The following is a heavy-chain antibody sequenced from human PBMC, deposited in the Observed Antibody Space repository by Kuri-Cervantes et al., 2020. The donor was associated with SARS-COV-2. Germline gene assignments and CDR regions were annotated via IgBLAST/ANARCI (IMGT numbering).Heavy chain of an antibody. CDR2: ISYDGNNL. J-gene: IGHJ4*02. CDR3: VKARPIDY. Sequence: GESLKISCVASGFIFSNYAMHWVRQAPGKGLEGVAIISYDGNNLYADAVKGRFTISRDNSKNTLHLQMNSLRPEDTAVYYCVKARPIDYWGQGTLVTVSS. V-gene: IGHV3-30*18. CDR1: GFIFSNYA.